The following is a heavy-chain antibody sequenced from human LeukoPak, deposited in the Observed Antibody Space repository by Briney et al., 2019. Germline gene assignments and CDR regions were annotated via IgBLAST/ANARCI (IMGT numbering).Heavy chain of an antibody. CDR3: AKLALAARPGDAY. CDR2: ISGSGGST. D-gene: IGHD6-6*01. Sequence: HSGGSLRLSCAASGFTFDDYAMHWVRQAPGKGLEWVSAISGSGGSTYYADSVKGRFTISRDNSKNTLYLQMNSLRAEDTAVYYCAKLALAARPGDAYWGQGTLVTVSS. CDR1: GFTFDDYA. V-gene: IGHV3-23*01. J-gene: IGHJ4*02.